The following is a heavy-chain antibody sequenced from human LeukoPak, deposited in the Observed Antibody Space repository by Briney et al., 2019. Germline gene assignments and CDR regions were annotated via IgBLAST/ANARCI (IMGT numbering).Heavy chain of an antibody. CDR3: AKLGYCSGGSCTRRHFDY. D-gene: IGHD2-15*01. CDR2: INHSGST. V-gene: IGHV4-34*01. CDR1: GGSFSGYY. J-gene: IGHJ4*02. Sequence: SETLSLTCAVYGGSFSGYYWSWIRQPPGKGLEWIGEINHSGSTNYNPSLKSRVTISVDTSKNQFSLKLSSVTAADTAVYYCAKLGYCSGGSCTRRHFDYWGQGTLVTVSS.